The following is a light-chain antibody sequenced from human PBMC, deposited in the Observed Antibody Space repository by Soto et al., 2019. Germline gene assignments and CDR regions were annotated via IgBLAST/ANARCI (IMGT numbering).Light chain of an antibody. J-gene: IGLJ1*01. CDR3: NSYTIGSTYV. V-gene: IGLV2-14*01. CDR2: EVN. Sequence: QSVLTQPASVSGSPGQSITISCTGTSSDVGGYNSVSWYQQHPGKAPTLMIYEVNNRPSGVSNRFSGSKSGNTASLTISGLQAEDEAQYYCNSYTIGSTYVFGTGTKLTVL. CDR1: SSDVGGYNS.